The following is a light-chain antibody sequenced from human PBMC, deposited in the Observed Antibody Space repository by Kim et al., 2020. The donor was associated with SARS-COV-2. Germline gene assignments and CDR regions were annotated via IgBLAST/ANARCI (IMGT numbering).Light chain of an antibody. Sequence: DIQMTQSPSTLSASVGDRVTITCRASQSVSSWLAWYQQKPGKPPKLLIYKASTLEGGVPSRFSGRGSGTEFTLTINSLQPDDFATYSCQQYDSHPYTFGQGTKLEI. CDR2: KAS. V-gene: IGKV1-5*03. J-gene: IGKJ2*01. CDR3: QQYDSHPYT. CDR1: QSVSSW.